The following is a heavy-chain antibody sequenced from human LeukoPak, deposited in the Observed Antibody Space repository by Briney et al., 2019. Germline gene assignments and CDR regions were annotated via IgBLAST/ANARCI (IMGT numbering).Heavy chain of an antibody. CDR3: ARGLQVYDFWSDPDY. CDR2: IGAYNGYT. J-gene: IGHJ4*02. CDR1: GYTFTSYG. D-gene: IGHD3-3*01. Sequence: ASVKVSCKASGYTFTSYGIHWVRQAPGQGLEWMGWIGAYNGYTHYAQNLQGRVTMTTDTSTSTAYMELRSLRSDDTAVYYCARGLQVYDFWSDPDYWGQGTLVTVSS. V-gene: IGHV1-18*01.